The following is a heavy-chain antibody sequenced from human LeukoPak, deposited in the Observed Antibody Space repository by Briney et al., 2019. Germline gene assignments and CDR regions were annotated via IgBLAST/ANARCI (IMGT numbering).Heavy chain of an antibody. V-gene: IGHV4-59*01. J-gene: IGHJ6*02. CDR3: ARDGGVVRGYYYGMDV. Sequence: PSETLSLTCTVSGDSISSYYWSWIRQPPGKGLEWIGYTHYSGSTNYNSSLKSRVTISVDTSKSQISLKLSSVTAADTAVYYCARDGGVVRGYYYGMDVWGQGTTVTVSS. CDR2: THYSGST. CDR1: GDSISSYY. D-gene: IGHD2-8*02.